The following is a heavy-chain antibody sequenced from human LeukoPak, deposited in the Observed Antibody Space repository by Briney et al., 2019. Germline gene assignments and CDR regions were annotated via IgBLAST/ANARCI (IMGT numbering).Heavy chain of an antibody. J-gene: IGHJ5*02. CDR2: IYYSGST. CDR3: ARDLWGYYDSSGYSIGTA. CDR1: GGSISSYY. Sequence: SETLSLTCTVSGGSISSYYWSWIRQPPGKGLEWIGYIYYSGSTNYNPSLKSRVTISVDTSKNQFSLKLSSVTAADTAVYYCARDLWGYYDSSGYSIGTAWGQGTLVTVSS. V-gene: IGHV4-59*12. D-gene: IGHD3-22*01.